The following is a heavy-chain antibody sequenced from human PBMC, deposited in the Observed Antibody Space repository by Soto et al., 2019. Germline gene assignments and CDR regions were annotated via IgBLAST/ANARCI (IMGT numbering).Heavy chain of an antibody. D-gene: IGHD2-2*01. J-gene: IGHJ3*02. CDR1: GFTFSSYG. V-gene: IGHV3-33*01. Sequence: GGSLRLSCAASGFTFSSYGMHWVRQAPGKGLEWVAVIWYDGSNKYYADSVKGRFTISRDNSKNTLYLQMNSLRAEDTAVYYCARSREYQLLLDAFDIWGQGTMVTVSS. CDR3: ARSREYQLLLDAFDI. CDR2: IWYDGSNK.